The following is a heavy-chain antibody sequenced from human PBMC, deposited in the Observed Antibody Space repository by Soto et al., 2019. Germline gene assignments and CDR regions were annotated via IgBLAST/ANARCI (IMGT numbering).Heavy chain of an antibody. CDR2: INPNSGGT. D-gene: IGHD3-16*01. CDR3: ASHSYTFLDGYTVYYGMDV. Sequence: ASVKVSCKASGYTFTGYYMHWVRQAPGQGLEWMGWINPNSGGTNYAQKFQGRVTITADKSTSTAYMELSSLRSEDTAVYYCASHSYTFLDGYTVYYGMDVWGQGTTVTV. J-gene: IGHJ6*02. V-gene: IGHV1-2*02. CDR1: GYTFTGYY.